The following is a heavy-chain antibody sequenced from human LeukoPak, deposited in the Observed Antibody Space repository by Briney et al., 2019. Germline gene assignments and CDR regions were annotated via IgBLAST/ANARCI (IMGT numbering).Heavy chain of an antibody. CDR1: GFTFSSSG. Sequence: GGSLRLSCAASGFTFSSSGMHWVRQAPGKGLEWVSSLSGRGDSTYYADSVKGRFTVSRDNSKNTLYLQMNTLRAEDTAVYYCAKGGPSYPYFYGMDVWGQGTTVTVSS. J-gene: IGHJ6*02. CDR3: AKGGPSYPYFYGMDV. V-gene: IGHV3-23*01. CDR2: LSGRGDST. D-gene: IGHD3-10*01.